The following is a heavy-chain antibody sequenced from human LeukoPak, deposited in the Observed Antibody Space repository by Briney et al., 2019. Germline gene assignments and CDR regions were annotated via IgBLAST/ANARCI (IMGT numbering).Heavy chain of an antibody. J-gene: IGHJ4*02. V-gene: IGHV4-39*01. Sequence: PSETLSLTCTVSGGSISRSSYYWGWVRQPPGRGLEWLVGVHYDGFSYYNPALKRRVTISLDTSRTQFSLKLNSVTAADTAVYHCVKSGYDDTVLPIYFDSWGQGTPVTVSS. CDR3: VKSGYDDTVLPIYFDS. D-gene: IGHD5-18*01. CDR1: GGSISRSSYY. CDR2: VHYDGFS.